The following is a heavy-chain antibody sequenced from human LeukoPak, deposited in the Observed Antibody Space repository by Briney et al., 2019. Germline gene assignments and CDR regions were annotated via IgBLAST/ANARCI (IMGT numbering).Heavy chain of an antibody. CDR2: IYYSGST. D-gene: IGHD3-22*01. CDR3: ARDSSGYYFDY. J-gene: IGHJ4*02. V-gene: IGHV4-30-4*02. CDR1: GGSLSSGDYY. Sequence: PSDTLSLTCTVSGGSLSSGDYYWSWIRQPPGKGLEWIGYIYYSGSTYYNPSLESRVTISVDTSKNQSSLKLSSVTAADTAVYYCARDSSGYYFDYWGQGTLVTVSS.